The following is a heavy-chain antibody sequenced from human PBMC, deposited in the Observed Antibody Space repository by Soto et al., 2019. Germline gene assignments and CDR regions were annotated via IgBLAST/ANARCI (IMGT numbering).Heavy chain of an antibody. CDR3: ARAVYYFDY. J-gene: IGHJ4*02. D-gene: IGHD2-8*01. CDR2: IYYSGST. Sequence: PSETLSLTCTVSGGSISSYYWIWIRQPPGKGLEWIGYIYYSGSTNYNPSLKSRVTISVDTSKNQFSLKLSSVTAADTAVYYCARAVYYFDYWGQGPLVTVSS. V-gene: IGHV4-59*01. CDR1: GGSISSYY.